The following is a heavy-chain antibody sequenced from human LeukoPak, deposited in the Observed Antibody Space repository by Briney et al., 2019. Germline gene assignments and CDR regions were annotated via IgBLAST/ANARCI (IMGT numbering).Heavy chain of an antibody. V-gene: IGHV4-59*01. D-gene: IGHD2-2*01. CDR3: ARAGYCSTTSCYDY. J-gene: IGHJ4*02. Sequence: PSETLSLTCTVSGTSISTYYWNWIRQPPGKGLEWIAYIYYSGSTNYNPSLKSRVTISADTSKNQFSLKLSSVTAADTAVYYCARAGYCSTTSCYDYWGQGTLVTVSS. CDR1: GTSISTYY. CDR2: IYYSGST.